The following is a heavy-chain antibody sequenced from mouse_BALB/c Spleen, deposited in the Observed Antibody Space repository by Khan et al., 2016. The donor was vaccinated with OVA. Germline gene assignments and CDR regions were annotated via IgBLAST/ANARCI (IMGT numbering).Heavy chain of an antibody. Sequence: QVQLQQSGAELVRPGASVKLSCEASGYTFTSYWMNWVKQSPEQGLEWIGRIDPYDSETHYNQNFKDKAILTVDKSSSKAYLQFSSLTSEDAAVYYYARNPFAYWGQGTLVTVSA. CDR1: GYTFTSYW. J-gene: IGHJ3*01. CDR2: IDPYDSET. V-gene: IGHV1-52*01. CDR3: ARNPFAY.